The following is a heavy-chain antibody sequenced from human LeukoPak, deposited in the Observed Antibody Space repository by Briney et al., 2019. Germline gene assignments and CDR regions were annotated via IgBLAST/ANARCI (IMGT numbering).Heavy chain of an antibody. CDR3: ARSGYCSSTSCYRWFDP. CDR2: ISSSSSYT. D-gene: IGHD2-2*01. J-gene: IGHJ5*02. V-gene: IGHV3-11*06. Sequence: GGSLRLSCAASGFTFSDYYMSWIRQAPGKGLEWVSYISSSSSYTNYADSVKGRFTISRDNAKNSLYLQMNSLRAGDTAAYYCARSGYCSSTSCYRWFDPWGQGTLVTVSS. CDR1: GFTFSDYY.